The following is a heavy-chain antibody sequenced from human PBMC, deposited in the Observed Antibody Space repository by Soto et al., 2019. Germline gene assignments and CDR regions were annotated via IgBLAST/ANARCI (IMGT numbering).Heavy chain of an antibody. Sequence: GSTSSNPSLKTRVTISTDTSQNQFSLKLTSVTAADTAIYYCAKYYYGSGSYFDYWGQGTPVTVSS. J-gene: IGHJ4*02. D-gene: IGHD3-10*01. CDR2: GST. CDR3: AKYYYGSGSYFDY. V-gene: IGHV4-4*09.